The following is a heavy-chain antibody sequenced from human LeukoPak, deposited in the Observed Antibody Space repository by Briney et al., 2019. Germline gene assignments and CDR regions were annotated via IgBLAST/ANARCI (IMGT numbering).Heavy chain of an antibody. CDR2: MNPNSGNT. Sequence: ASVKVSCKASGYTFTSYDINWVRQATGQGLEWMGWMNPNSGNTGYAQKFQGRVTITTDESTSTAYMELSSLRSEDTAVYYCARMYGKDAFDIWGQGTMVTVSS. V-gene: IGHV1-8*01. CDR3: ARMYGKDAFDI. CDR1: GYTFTSYD. D-gene: IGHD2-8*01. J-gene: IGHJ3*02.